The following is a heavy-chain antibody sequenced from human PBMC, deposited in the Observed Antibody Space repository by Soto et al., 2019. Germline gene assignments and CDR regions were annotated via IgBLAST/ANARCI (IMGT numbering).Heavy chain of an antibody. V-gene: IGHV3-23*01. J-gene: IGHJ4*02. CDR3: APLGGFLEWLPPAFDY. CDR2: ISGSGGST. Sequence: LRLSRAASGFTFSSYAMSWVRQAPGKGLEWVSAISGSGGSTYYADSVKGRFTISRDNSKNTLYLQMNSLRAEDTAVYYCAPLGGFLEWLPPAFDYWGQGTLVTVSS. D-gene: IGHD3-3*01. CDR1: GFTFSSYA.